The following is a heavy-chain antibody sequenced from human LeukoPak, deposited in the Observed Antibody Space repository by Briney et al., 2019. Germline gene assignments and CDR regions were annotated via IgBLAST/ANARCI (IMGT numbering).Heavy chain of an antibody. V-gene: IGHV1-2*02. D-gene: IGHD2-15*01. CDR1: GFTFNAYY. CDR2: INPNTGDT. Sequence: GASVKVSCKASGFTFNAYYIHWVRQAPGQGLEWMGWINPNTGDTNFAQKFQGRVAMTRDTSLSTAYMDLSRLTSDDTAVYYYARDWPGISLHFDLWGRGALITVSS. CDR3: ARDWPGISLHFDL. J-gene: IGHJ2*01.